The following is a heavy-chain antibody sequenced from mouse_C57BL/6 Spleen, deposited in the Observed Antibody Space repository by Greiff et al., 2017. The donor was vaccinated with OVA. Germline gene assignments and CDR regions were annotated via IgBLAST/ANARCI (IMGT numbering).Heavy chain of an antibody. Sequence: EVQLVESGEGLVKPGGSLKLSCAASGFTFSSYAMSWVRQTPEKRLEWVAYISSGGDYIYYADTVKGRFTISRDNARNTLYLQMSSLKSEDTAIYYGTRDGWEYAMDYWGQGTSVTVSS. J-gene: IGHJ4*01. CDR1: GFTFSSYA. D-gene: IGHD1-1*02. CDR2: ISSGGDYI. CDR3: TRDGWEYAMDY. V-gene: IGHV5-9-1*02.